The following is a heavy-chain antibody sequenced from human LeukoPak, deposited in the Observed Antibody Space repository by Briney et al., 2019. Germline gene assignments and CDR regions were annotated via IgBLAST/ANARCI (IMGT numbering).Heavy chain of an antibody. CDR1: GFTFGDYA. CDR2: IYYSGST. CDR3: ARVLGYYYDSSGYLDAFDI. V-gene: IGHV4-59*01. D-gene: IGHD3-22*01. Sequence: LRLSCTASGFTFGDYAMSWVRQAPGKGLEWIGYIYYSGSTNYNPSLKSRVTISVDTSKNQFSLKLSSVTAADTAVYYCARVLGYYYDSSGYLDAFDIWGQGTMVTVSS. J-gene: IGHJ3*02.